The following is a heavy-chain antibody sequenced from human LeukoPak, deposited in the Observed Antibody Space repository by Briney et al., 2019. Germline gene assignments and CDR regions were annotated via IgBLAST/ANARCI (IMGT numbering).Heavy chain of an antibody. CDR3: ARVRHSYEGFDAFDI. J-gene: IGHJ3*02. CDR1: GFTFSSYA. V-gene: IGHV3-7*05. CDR2: IKQDGSEK. Sequence: GGSLRLSCAASGFTFSSYAMSWVRQAPGKRPDWVATIKQDGSEKYYVDSVKGRFTISRDNAKNSMYLQMNSLRAEDTAVYYCARVRHSYEGFDAFDIWGQGTMVTVSS. D-gene: IGHD5-12*01.